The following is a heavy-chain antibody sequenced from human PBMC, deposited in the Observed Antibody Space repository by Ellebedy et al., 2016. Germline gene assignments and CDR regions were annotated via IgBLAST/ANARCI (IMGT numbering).Heavy chain of an antibody. J-gene: IGHJ3*02. V-gene: IGHV4-61*08. CDR2: IYYSGST. CDR1: GGSISSGGYY. D-gene: IGHD5-24*01. Sequence: SETLSLTXTVSGGSISSGGYYWSWIRQHPGKGLEWIGYIYYSGSTNYNPSLKSRVTISVDTSKNQFSLKLSSVTAADTAVYYCARMADPYAFDIWGQGTMVTVSS. CDR3: ARMADPYAFDI.